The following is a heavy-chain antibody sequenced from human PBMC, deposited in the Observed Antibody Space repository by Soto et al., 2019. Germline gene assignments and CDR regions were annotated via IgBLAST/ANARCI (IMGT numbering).Heavy chain of an antibody. CDR1: GYSFTSYW. Sequence: PVESLKISCKVSGYSFTSYWIGWVRQMPGKGLEWMGIIYPGDSDTRYSPSFQGHVTISADKSISTAYLQWSSLKASDTAMYYCARTTPDPYCSGGSCYPNPTNWFDPWGQGTLVTVSS. CDR2: IYPGDSDT. D-gene: IGHD2-15*01. CDR3: ARTTPDPYCSGGSCYPNPTNWFDP. J-gene: IGHJ5*02. V-gene: IGHV5-51*01.